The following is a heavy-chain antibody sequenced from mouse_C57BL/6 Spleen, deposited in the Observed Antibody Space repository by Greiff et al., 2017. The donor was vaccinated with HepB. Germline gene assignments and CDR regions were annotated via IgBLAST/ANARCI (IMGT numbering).Heavy chain of an antibody. D-gene: IGHD2-4*01. V-gene: IGHV5-17*01. CDR2: ISSGSSTI. J-gene: IGHJ4*01. Sequence: EVKLMESGGGLVKPGGSLKLSCAASGFTFSDYGMHWVRQAPEKGLEWVAYISSGSSTIYYADTVKGRFTISRDNAKNTLFLQMTSLRSEDTAMYYCARPGGLRPYYAMDYWGQGTSVTVSS. CDR3: ARPGGLRPYYAMDY. CDR1: GFTFSDYG.